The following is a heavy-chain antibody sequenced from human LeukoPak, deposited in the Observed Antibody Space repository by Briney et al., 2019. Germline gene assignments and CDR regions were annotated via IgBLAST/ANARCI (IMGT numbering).Heavy chain of an antibody. Sequence: GGSLRLSCAASGFTFSDYYMSWIRQAPGKGLEWISYISGSGTTIYYADSVKGRFTISRGNAKNSLYLQMNSLRAEDTAVYYCARPGIAAAGTDWFDPWGQGTLVTVSS. CDR2: ISGSGTTI. V-gene: IGHV3-11*01. D-gene: IGHD6-13*01. CDR3: ARPGIAAAGTDWFDP. CDR1: GFTFSDYY. J-gene: IGHJ5*02.